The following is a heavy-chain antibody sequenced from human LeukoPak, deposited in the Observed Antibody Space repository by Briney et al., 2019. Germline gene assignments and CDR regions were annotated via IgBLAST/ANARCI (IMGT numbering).Heavy chain of an antibody. D-gene: IGHD1-26*01. CDR3: ARGPIVGPTKGFDP. J-gene: IGHJ5*02. CDR1: GFTFSSFA. CDR2: ISGSGAST. Sequence: GGSLRLSCAASGFTFSSFAMSWVRQAPEKGLEWVSTISGSGASTYYADSVKGRFTISRDNSKNMLYLQMNSLRAEDTAVYYCARGPIVGPTKGFDPWGQGTLVTVSS. V-gene: IGHV3-23*01.